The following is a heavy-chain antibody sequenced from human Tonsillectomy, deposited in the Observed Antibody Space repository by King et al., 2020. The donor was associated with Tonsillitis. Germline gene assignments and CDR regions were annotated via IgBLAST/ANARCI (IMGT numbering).Heavy chain of an antibody. V-gene: IGHV3-21*01. CDR1: GFTFSSYS. CDR3: ARIYGSGSYYLQLYYYYGMDV. D-gene: IGHD3-10*01. Sequence: QLVQSGGGLVNPGGSLRLSCAASGFTFSSYSMNWVRQAPGKGLEWVSSISSSSDYIYYTDSVKGRFTISRDNAKNSLYLQMNSLRAEDTAVYYCARIYGSGSYYLQLYYYYGMDVWGQGTTVTVSS. J-gene: IGHJ6*02. CDR2: ISSSSDYI.